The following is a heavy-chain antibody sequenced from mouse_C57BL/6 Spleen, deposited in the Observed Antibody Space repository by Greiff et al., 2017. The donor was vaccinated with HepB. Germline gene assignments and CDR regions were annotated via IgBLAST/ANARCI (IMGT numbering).Heavy chain of an antibody. J-gene: IGHJ3*01. V-gene: IGHV1-74*01. D-gene: IGHD1-1*01. CDR3: AIPHYYGSPPLAY. Sequence: QVQLQQPGAELVKPGASVKVSCKASGYNFTSYWMHWVKQRPGQGLEWIGRIHPSDSDTNYNQKFKGKATLTVDKSSSTAYMQLSSLTSEDSAVYYCAIPHYYGSPPLAYWGQGTLVTVSA. CDR2: IHPSDSDT. CDR1: GYNFTSYW.